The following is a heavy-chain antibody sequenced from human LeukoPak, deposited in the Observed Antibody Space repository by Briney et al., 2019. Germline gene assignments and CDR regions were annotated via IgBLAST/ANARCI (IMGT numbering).Heavy chain of an antibody. Sequence: PGRSLRLSCAASGFTFSSYAMHWVRQAPGKGLEWVAVISYDGSNKYYADSVKGRFTISRDNSKNTLYLQMNSLRAEDTAVYYCARANYDILTGLGYWGQGTLVTVSS. V-gene: IGHV3-30*04. CDR1: GFTFSSYA. CDR3: ARANYDILTGLGY. J-gene: IGHJ4*02. D-gene: IGHD3-9*01. CDR2: ISYDGSNK.